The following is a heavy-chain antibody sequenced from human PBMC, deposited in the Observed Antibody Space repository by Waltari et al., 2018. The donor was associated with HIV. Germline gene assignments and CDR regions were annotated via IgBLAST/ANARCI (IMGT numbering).Heavy chain of an antibody. D-gene: IGHD1-1*01. CDR1: GFTFSSYN. J-gene: IGHJ4*02. CDR2: ITSSGYTI. CDR3: ARTTHGIDF. Sequence: EVQLVESGGGLVQPGGSLELPCVASGFTFSSYNMNWVRQAPGKGLEWLSYITSSGYTIYYADSVEGRFTVSRDNAKNSLYLQMNSLRAEDTAVYYCARTTHGIDFWGQGTLVTVSS. V-gene: IGHV3-48*04.